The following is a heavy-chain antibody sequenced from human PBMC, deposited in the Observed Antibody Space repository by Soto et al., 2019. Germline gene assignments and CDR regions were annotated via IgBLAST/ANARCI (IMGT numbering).Heavy chain of an antibody. CDR2: ITSKSAGATT. J-gene: IGHJ4*02. CDR1: GFTFSNAW. CDR3: YTEHTLFMAH. V-gene: IGHV3-15*01. Sequence: EAQLVESGGGLVTPGESLRLSCVASGFTFSNAWMSWVRQVPGKGLEWIGRITSKSAGATTAYAAPVTGRFTVSRDDLKNTLYLRANSLKTEDTGIYYGYTEHTLFMAHWGQGSLVTVSS.